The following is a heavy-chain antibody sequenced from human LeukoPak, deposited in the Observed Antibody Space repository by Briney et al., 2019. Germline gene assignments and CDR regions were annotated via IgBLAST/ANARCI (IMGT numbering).Heavy chain of an antibody. D-gene: IGHD5-18*01. CDR1: GYTFTGYY. V-gene: IGHV1-2*02. CDR3: ARDSVDTAMVRAYYFDY. CDR2: INPNSGGT. Sequence: ASVKVSCKASGYTFTGYYMHWVRQAPGQGLERMGWINPNSGGTNYAQKFQGRVTMTRDTSISTAYMELSRLRSDDTAVYYCARDSVDTAMVRAYYFDYWGQGTLVTVSS. J-gene: IGHJ4*02.